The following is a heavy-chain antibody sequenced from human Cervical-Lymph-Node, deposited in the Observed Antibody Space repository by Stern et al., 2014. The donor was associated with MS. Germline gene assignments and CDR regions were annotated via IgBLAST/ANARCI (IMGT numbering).Heavy chain of an antibody. J-gene: IGHJ4*02. V-gene: IGHV3-21*01. Sequence: EVHLVESGGGLVKPGGSLRLSCEASGFTFRSHSMNWVRQALGQGLEGVSSISSSSSYIYYADSVKGRFTISRDNAKNSLYLQMNSLRAEDTAVYYCAVVATTDPPLDYWGQGTLVTVSS. CDR2: ISSSSSYI. CDR1: GFTFRSHS. CDR3: AVVATTDPPLDY. D-gene: IGHD5-12*01.